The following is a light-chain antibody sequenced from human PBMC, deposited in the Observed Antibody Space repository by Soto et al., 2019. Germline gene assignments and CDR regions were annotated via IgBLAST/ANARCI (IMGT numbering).Light chain of an antibody. J-gene: IGKJ4*01. CDR1: QGIRND. V-gene: IGKV1-6*01. CDR3: LQDYNYPLT. Sequence: AIQMTQSPSSLSASVGDRVTITCRASQGIRNDLGWYQQKPGKAPKLLHSGVPPRFSGSGSGTDFTLTISSLQPEDFATYYCLQDYNYPLTFGGGTKVEIK.